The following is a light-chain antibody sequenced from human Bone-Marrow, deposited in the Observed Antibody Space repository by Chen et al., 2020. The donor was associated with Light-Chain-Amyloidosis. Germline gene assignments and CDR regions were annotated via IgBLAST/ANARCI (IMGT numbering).Light chain of an antibody. J-gene: IGKJ4*01. CDR1: QTISSNY. Sequence: EIVLTQSPGTLSLSPGEGANLSCRASQTISSNYLTCYQQKFGQAPRLLIYGSSSRATGIPDRFTGSGSGTAFTLTINRLEPEDFARYYCRQYGTSPLTFGGGTKVEIK. CDR2: GSS. CDR3: RQYGTSPLT. V-gene: IGKV3-20*01.